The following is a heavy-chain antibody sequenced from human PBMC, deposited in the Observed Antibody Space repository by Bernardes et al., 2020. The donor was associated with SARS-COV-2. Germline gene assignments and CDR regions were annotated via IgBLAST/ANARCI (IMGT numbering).Heavy chain of an antibody. CDR2: ISHSGST. CDR3: ARGDVHYDILTGYVDN. Sequence: SETLSLTCAVYGGSFSGYFWSWIRQAPGRGLEWIGEISHSGSTNYKASLKSRISISQDTSKKQFSLRLTSVTAADSAMYYCARGDVHYDILTGYVDNWGQGTLVTVSS. J-gene: IGHJ4*02. D-gene: IGHD3-9*01. CDR1: GGSFSGYF. V-gene: IGHV4-34*01.